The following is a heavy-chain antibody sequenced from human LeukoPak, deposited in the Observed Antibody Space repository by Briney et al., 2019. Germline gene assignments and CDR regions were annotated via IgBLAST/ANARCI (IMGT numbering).Heavy chain of an antibody. D-gene: IGHD3-9*01. CDR2: INHSGST. Sequence: SETLSLTCAVYGGSFSGCYWSWIRQPPGKGLEWIGEINHSGSTNYNPSLESRVTISVDTSKNQFSLKLSSVTAADTAVYYCARLRRYYDILTGYRGGYYFDYWGQGTLVTVSS. CDR1: GGSFSGCY. J-gene: IGHJ4*02. CDR3: ARLRRYYDILTGYRGGYYFDY. V-gene: IGHV4-34*01.